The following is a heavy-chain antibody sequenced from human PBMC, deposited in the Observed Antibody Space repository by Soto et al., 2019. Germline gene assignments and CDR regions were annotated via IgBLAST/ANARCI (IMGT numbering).Heavy chain of an antibody. CDR3: ARDGYCSGGRCYRRNDY. J-gene: IGHJ4*02. D-gene: IGHD2-15*01. CDR1: GFTFSGYW. Sequence: EVQLVESGGGLVQPGGSLRLSCAASGFTFSGYWMTWARQAAGNGLEWVAQIKDDGSEKFYVDSVKGRFTISRDNADNLLYLQMNSLRAEDTAVYFCARDGYCSGGRCYRRNDYWGQGTLVIVSS. V-gene: IGHV3-7*01. CDR2: IKDDGSEK.